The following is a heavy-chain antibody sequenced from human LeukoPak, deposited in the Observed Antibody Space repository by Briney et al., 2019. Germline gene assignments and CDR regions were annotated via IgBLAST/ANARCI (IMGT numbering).Heavy chain of an antibody. CDR2: ITPIFGTA. V-gene: IGHV1-69*06. CDR3: ARDSGYSNHYYYYYYMDV. J-gene: IGHJ6*03. D-gene: IGHD6-13*01. Sequence: SVKVSCKASGGTFSSYAISWVRQAPGQGLEWMGGITPIFGTANYAQKFQGRVTITADKSTSTAYMELSSLRSEDTAVYYCARDSGYSNHYYYYYYMDVWGKGTTVTVSS. CDR1: GGTFSSYA.